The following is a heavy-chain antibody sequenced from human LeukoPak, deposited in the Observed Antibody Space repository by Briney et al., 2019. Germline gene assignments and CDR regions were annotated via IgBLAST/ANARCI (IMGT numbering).Heavy chain of an antibody. J-gene: IGHJ4*02. CDR2: ISGSGGST. D-gene: IGHD6-19*01. CDR1: GDTFSNYA. Sequence: PGGSLRLSCAASGDTFSNYAMTRVRQGPGRGLEWISTISGSGGSTYYADSVKGRFTISRDNSKNILSLQMNSLRVEGTALYYCAKDQQWLVNWGQGTLLTVSS. CDR3: AKDQQWLVN. V-gene: IGHV3-23*01.